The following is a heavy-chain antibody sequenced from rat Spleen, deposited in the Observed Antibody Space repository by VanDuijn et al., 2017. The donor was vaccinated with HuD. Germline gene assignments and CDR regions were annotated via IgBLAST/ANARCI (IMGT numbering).Heavy chain of an antibody. Sequence: QVQLKESGPGLVQPSQTLSLTCTVSGFSLISYSVSWVRQPPGKGLEWMGGIWGDGSTNYNSAIKSRLSISRDTSKSQVFLKMNSLQTEDTAMYFCATQHYYDGYYRDYWGQGVMVTVSS. V-gene: IGHV2-15*01. CDR3: ATQHYYDGYYRDY. D-gene: IGHD1-12*03. J-gene: IGHJ2*01. CDR1: GFSLISYS. CDR2: IWGDGST.